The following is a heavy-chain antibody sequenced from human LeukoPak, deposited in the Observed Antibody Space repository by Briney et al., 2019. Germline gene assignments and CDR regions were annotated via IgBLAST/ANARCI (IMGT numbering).Heavy chain of an antibody. D-gene: IGHD6-19*01. CDR1: GFTFIDYD. V-gene: IGHV3-13*01. CDR2: IGIRGDT. Sequence: GGSLRLSCAASGFTFIDYDMHWVRQVIGKGLEWVSAIGIRGDTHYSGSVKGRFTISRENAESSLYLQMNSLRAEDTAVYYCARGGIQVSGIDEFNYWGQGTLVTVSS. CDR3: ARGGIQVSGIDEFNY. J-gene: IGHJ4*01.